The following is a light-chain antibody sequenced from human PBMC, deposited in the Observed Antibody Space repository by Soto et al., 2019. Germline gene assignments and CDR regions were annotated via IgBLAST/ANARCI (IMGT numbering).Light chain of an antibody. CDR2: AVS. Sequence: EIVLTQSPGTRSLSTGERATLSCRASQSITSYYLAWYQQKPGQAPRLLVYAVSGRPNGIPDRFSGSGSGTDFTLTISTLQHDDFALYYCQQYGRSPYTFGQGTQLEIK. CDR1: QSITSYY. V-gene: IGKV3-20*01. CDR3: QQYGRSPYT. J-gene: IGKJ2*01.